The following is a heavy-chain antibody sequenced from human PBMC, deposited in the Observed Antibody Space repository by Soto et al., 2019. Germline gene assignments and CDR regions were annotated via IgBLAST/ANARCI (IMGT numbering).Heavy chain of an antibody. CDR2: ISGSVGST. J-gene: IGHJ6*02. D-gene: IGHD5-18*01. Sequence: XESLTLTCAASGFTFSSYAMSWVRQAPGKGLEWVSAISGSVGSTYYADSVKGRFTISRDNSKNTLYLQMNSLRAEDTAVYYCATDQDTAMYYGMDVWGQGTTVTVSS. CDR1: GFTFSSYA. CDR3: ATDQDTAMYYGMDV. V-gene: IGHV3-23*01.